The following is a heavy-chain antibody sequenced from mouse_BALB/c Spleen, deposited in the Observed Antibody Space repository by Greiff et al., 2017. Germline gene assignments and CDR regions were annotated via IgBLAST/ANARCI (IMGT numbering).Heavy chain of an antibody. D-gene: IGHD2-14*01. J-gene: IGHJ3*01. CDR3: EREGGTGECAY. V-gene: IGHV5-4*02. CDR2: ISDGGSYT. CDR1: GFTFSDYY. Sequence: EVKLVESGGGLVKPGGSLKLSCAASGFTFSDYYMYWVRQTPEKRLEWVATISDGGSYTYYPDSVKGRFTISRDNAKNNLYLQMSSLKSEDTAIYYWEREGGTGECAYWGQGSLGTVSA.